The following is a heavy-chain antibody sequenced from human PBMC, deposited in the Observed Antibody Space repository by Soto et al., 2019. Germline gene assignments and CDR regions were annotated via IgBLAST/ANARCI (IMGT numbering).Heavy chain of an antibody. J-gene: IGHJ4*02. V-gene: IGHV1-2*04. CDR1: GYTFTGYY. D-gene: IGHD3-10*01. CDR3: AGVSTSYYYGSGSYYKARGYFDY. CDR2: INPNSGGT. Sequence: ASVKVSCKASGYTFTGYYMHWVRQAPGQGLEWMGWINPNSGGTNYAQKFQGWVTMTRDTSISTAYMELSRLRSDDTAVYYCAGVSTSYYYGSGSYYKARGYFDYWGQGTLVTVSS.